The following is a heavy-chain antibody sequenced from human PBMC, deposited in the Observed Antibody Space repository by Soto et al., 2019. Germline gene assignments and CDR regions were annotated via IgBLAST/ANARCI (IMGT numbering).Heavy chain of an antibody. CDR3: ARDFRTPDSNSWFNCFDP. CDR2: TYYRSKWYN. CDR1: GDTVSSDSAA. D-gene: IGHD3-10*01. Sequence: PSQTLSLTCAISGDTVSSDSAAWNWIRQSPSRGLEWLGRTYYRSKWYNDYAVSVKSRIIINPDTSRNQFSLHLNSVTPDDTAVYYCARDFRTPDSNSWFNCFDPWGQGILVTVSS. V-gene: IGHV6-1*01. J-gene: IGHJ5*02.